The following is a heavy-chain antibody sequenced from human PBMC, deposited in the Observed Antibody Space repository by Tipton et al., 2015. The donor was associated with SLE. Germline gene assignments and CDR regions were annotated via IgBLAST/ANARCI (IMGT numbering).Heavy chain of an antibody. Sequence: SLRLSCAASGFAFSSYWMSWVRQAPGKGLEWVANIKEDGSEKYYVDSVKGRFTPSRDNAKNSLYLQMNSLRAEDTAVYYCASGRSLEVWGQGTMVTVSS. CDR1: GFAFSSYW. J-gene: IGHJ3*01. V-gene: IGHV3-7*01. D-gene: IGHD3-3*01. CDR2: IKEDGSEK. CDR3: ASGRSLEV.